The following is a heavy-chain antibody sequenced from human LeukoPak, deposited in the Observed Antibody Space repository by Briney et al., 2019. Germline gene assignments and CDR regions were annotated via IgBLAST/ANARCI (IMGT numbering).Heavy chain of an antibody. Sequence: GRSLRLSCAASGFTFTTYWMNWVRQAPGKGLEWVANIKQDGSEKYYVDSVKGRFTISRDNAKTSLYLQMNSLKAEDTAVYYCARAVYYYDSSGYSDAFDIWGQGTMATVSS. CDR1: GFTFTTYW. D-gene: IGHD3-22*01. CDR2: IKQDGSEK. J-gene: IGHJ3*02. V-gene: IGHV3-7*03. CDR3: ARAVYYYDSSGYSDAFDI.